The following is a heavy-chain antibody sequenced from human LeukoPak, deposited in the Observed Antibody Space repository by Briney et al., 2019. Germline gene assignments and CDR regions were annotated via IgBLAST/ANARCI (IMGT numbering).Heavy chain of an antibody. CDR1: GFTVSSNY. J-gene: IGHJ4*02. D-gene: IGHD4-17*01. V-gene: IGHV3-53*01. CDR3: ARGAGDDYGDYEHYFDY. CDR2: IYSGGST. Sequence: PGGSLRLSCAASGFTVSSNYMSWVRQAPGKGLEWVSVIYSGGSTYYADSVKGRFTISRDNSKNTLYLQMNSLRAEDTAVYYCARGAGDDYGDYEHYFDYWGQGTLVTVSS.